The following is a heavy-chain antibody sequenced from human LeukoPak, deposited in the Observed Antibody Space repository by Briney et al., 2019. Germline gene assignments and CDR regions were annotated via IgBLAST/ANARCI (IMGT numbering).Heavy chain of an antibody. Sequence: ASVTVSCTASGYTFTSYGISWVRQAPGQGLEWMGWISAYNGNTNYAQKLQGRVTMTTDTSTSTAYMELRSLRSDDTAVYYCARVKPRWNWFDLWGQGTLVTVSS. CDR3: ARVKPRWNWFDL. CDR2: ISAYNGNT. D-gene: IGHD3-16*02. J-gene: IGHJ5*02. CDR1: GYTFTSYG. V-gene: IGHV1-18*01.